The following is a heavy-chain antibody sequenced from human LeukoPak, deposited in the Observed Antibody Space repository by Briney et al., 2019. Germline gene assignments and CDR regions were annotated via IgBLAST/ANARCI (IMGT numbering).Heavy chain of an antibody. CDR3: ARAYGDYYNYMDV. CDR1: GFTFSSYS. CDR2: IYYSGST. V-gene: IGHV4-39*07. Sequence: PGGSLRLSCAASGFTFSSYSMNWVRQAPGKGLEWIGSIYYSGSTYYNPSLKSRVTISEDTSKNQFSLNLRSVTAADTAVYYCARAYGDYYNYMDVWDKGTTVTVSS. J-gene: IGHJ6*03. D-gene: IGHD4-17*01.